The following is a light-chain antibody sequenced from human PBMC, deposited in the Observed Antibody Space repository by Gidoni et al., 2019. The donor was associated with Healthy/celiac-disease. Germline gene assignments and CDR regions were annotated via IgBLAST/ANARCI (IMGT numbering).Light chain of an antibody. J-gene: IGKJ4*01. CDR2: DAS. CDR1: QSVSSS. CDR3: QQRSNWPPLT. Sequence: EIVLTQSPATLSLSPGERATLSCRASQSVSSSLAWYQQKPGQPPRLLIYDASNRATGIPARFSGSGSGTDFTLTISSLEPEDFAVYVCQQRSNWPPLTFGGGTKVEIK. V-gene: IGKV3-11*01.